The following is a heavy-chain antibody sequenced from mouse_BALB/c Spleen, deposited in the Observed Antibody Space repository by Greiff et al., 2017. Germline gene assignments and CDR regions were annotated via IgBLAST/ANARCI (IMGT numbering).Heavy chain of an antibody. Sequence: QVQLKQSGAELVRPGSSVKISCKASGYAFSSYWMNWVKQRPGQGLEWIGQIYPGDGDTNYNGKFKGKATLTADKSSSTAYMQLSSLTSEDSAVYFCANGNPYPMDYWGQGTSVTVSS. V-gene: IGHV1-80*01. CDR1: GYAFSSYW. CDR3: ANGNPYPMDY. D-gene: IGHD2-1*01. CDR2: IYPGDGDT. J-gene: IGHJ4*01.